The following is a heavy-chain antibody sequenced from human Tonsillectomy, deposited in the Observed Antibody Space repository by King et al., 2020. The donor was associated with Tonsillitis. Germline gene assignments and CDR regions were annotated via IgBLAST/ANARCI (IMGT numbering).Heavy chain of an antibody. CDR3: ARDSLGRGAATVY. CDR1: GGSISSYY. J-gene: IGHJ4*02. D-gene: IGHD6-25*01. V-gene: IGHV4-4*07. CDR2: IYTSGST. Sequence: QLQESGPGLVKPSETLSLTCTVSGGSISSYYWSWVRPPAGKGLEWIGRIYTSGSTNYNPSLKSRVTMSVDTSKNQFSLKLSSVTAADTAGYYCARDSLGRGAATVYWGQGTLVTVSS.